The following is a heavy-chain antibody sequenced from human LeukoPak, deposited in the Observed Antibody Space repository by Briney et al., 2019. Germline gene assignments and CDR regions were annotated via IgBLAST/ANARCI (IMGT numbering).Heavy chain of an antibody. Sequence: SVKVSCKASGGTFSSYAISWVRQAPGQGLEWMGGIIPIFGTANYAQKFQGRVTITTDESTSTAYMELSSLRSEDTAVYYCARVKLKQLVPHYFDYWGQGTLVTVSS. CDR1: GGTFSSYA. CDR3: ARVKLKQLVPHYFDY. V-gene: IGHV1-69*05. J-gene: IGHJ4*02. D-gene: IGHD6-6*01. CDR2: IIPIFGTA.